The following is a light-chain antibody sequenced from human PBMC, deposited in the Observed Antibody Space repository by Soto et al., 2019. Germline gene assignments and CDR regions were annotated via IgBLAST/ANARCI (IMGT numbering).Light chain of an antibody. Sequence: QSVLTQLPSVSGSPGQSVTISCTGTSSDVGSYNRVSWYQQPPGTAPKLMIYEVSNRPSGVPDRFSGSKSGNTASLTISGLQAEDEADYYCSSYTSSSIYVFGTGTKLTVL. CDR2: EVS. J-gene: IGLJ1*01. V-gene: IGLV2-18*02. CDR3: SSYTSSSIYV. CDR1: SSDVGSYNR.